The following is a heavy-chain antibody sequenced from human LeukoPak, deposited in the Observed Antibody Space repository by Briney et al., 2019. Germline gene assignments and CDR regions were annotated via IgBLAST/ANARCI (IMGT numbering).Heavy chain of an antibody. CDR3: ARDVYYYDSSGFDP. CDR1: GFTFSYYY. Sequence: GSLRLSCAASGFTFSYYYMNWVRQAPGKGLEWLSCVSSTTGAIFYADSVKGRFTISQDNARNSLFLQMNSLRDEDTAVYYCARDVYYYDSSGFDPWGQGTLVTVSS. V-gene: IGHV3-48*02. D-gene: IGHD3-22*01. J-gene: IGHJ5*02. CDR2: VSSTTGAI.